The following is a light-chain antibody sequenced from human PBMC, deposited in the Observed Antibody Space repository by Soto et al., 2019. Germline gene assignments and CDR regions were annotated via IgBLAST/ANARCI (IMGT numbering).Light chain of an antibody. CDR3: QQYGSSRT. Sequence: EFVLTQSPGTLSLSPGERATLSCRASETVSGSYLAWYQQKPGQAPRLLIYGAYNRATGIPDRFSGSGSGTDFTLTISRLEPEDFAVYYCQQYGSSRTFGQGTKVDIK. V-gene: IGKV3-20*01. J-gene: IGKJ1*01. CDR2: GAY. CDR1: ETVSGSY.